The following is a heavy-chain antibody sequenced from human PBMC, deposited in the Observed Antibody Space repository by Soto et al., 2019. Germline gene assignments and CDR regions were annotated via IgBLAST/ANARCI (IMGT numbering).Heavy chain of an antibody. V-gene: IGHV3-11*03. CDR3: AGGQDNLAVNFDY. CDR1: ESSFRDYY. CDR2: ITSSSSYT. Sequence: PGGSLRLSCAASESSFRDYYMSWIRQSPGKGLEWLSYITSSSSYTHYADSVKGRFTISRDNAKNSLYLQMNSLRAEDTAVYYCAGGQDNLAVNFDYWGQGTPVTVSS. D-gene: IGHD1-1*01. J-gene: IGHJ4*02.